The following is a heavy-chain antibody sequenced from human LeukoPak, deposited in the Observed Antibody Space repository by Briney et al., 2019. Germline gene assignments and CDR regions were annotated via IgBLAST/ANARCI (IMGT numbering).Heavy chain of an antibody. CDR1: GYSFTSYW. CDR2: IYPGDSDT. Sequence: HGESLKISCKGSGYSFTSYWIGWVRPMPGKGLEWMGIIYPGDSDTTYSPSFQGQVTISADKSISTAYLQWSSLRASDTAMYYCARLPTSYHYVWDYWGQGTLVTVSS. J-gene: IGHJ4*02. CDR3: ARLPTSYHYVWDY. V-gene: IGHV5-51*01. D-gene: IGHD3-16*01.